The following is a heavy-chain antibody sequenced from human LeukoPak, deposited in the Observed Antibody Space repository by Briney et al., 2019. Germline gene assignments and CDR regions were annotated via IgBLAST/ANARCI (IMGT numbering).Heavy chain of an antibody. CDR2: ISYDGSNK. CDR3: ARDQSSSAGTGYYGMDV. V-gene: IGHV3-30-3*01. D-gene: IGHD6-6*01. CDR1: GFTFSSYA. J-gene: IGHJ6*04. Sequence: GGSLRLSCAASGFTFSSYAMHWVRQAPGKGLEWLAVISYDGSNKYYADSVKGRFTISRDNSKNTLYLQMNSLRAEDTAVYYCARDQSSSAGTGYYGMDVWGEGTTVTVSS.